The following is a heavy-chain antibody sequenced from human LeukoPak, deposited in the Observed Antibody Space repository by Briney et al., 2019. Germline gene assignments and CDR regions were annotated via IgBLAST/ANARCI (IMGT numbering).Heavy chain of an antibody. D-gene: IGHD6-19*01. CDR1: GFTFSSYG. J-gene: IGHJ4*02. Sequence: PGGSLRLSCAASGFTFSSYGMSWVRQAPGKGLEWVSAISGSGDSTYYADSVRGRFSISRDNSKNTLYLQMNSLRAEDTAVYYCASSGWTQYYFDYWGQGTLVTVSS. CDR3: ASSGWTQYYFDY. CDR2: ISGSGDST. V-gene: IGHV3-23*01.